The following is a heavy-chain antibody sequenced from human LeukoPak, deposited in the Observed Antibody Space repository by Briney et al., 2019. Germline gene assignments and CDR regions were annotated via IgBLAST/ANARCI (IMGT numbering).Heavy chain of an antibody. Sequence: SETLSLTSTVSGGSMNNYNWGWIRQPPGKGLGWIGYIYYSESTNYNPSLKSLVTISTDTSKSQFSLNLRSVTAEDTGIYYCARGRCRNSGCRPYFDYWGQGTQVTVSS. V-gene: IGHV4-59*01. CDR3: ARGRCRNSGCRPYFDY. CDR1: GGSMNNYN. D-gene: IGHD3-22*01. J-gene: IGHJ4*02. CDR2: IYYSEST.